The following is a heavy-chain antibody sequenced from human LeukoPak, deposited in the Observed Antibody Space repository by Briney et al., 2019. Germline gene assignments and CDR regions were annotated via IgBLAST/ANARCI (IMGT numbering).Heavy chain of an antibody. Sequence: GGSLRLSCAASGFTFSSYGMRWVRQAPGKGLEWVAFIRYDGSNQYYADSMKGRFTISRDNSKNTLYLQMNSLRAEDTAVFYCAKDTHYFDWLFDYWGQGTLVTVSS. CDR2: IRYDGSNQ. V-gene: IGHV3-30*02. J-gene: IGHJ4*02. CDR3: AKDTHYFDWLFDY. D-gene: IGHD3-9*01. CDR1: GFTFSSYG.